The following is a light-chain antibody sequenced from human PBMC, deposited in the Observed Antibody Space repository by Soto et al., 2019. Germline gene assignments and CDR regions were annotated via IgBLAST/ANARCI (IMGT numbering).Light chain of an antibody. V-gene: IGLV2-14*01. CDR1: SSDVGGYVY. CDR2: DVS. Sequence: QSVLTQPASVSGSPGQSITISCTGTSSDVGGYVYVSWYQQHPGKAPKLIIYDVSNRPSGVSNRFSGSKSGNTASLTISGLQAEDEADYYCTSYTRSDIGVFGGGTKLTVL. J-gene: IGLJ3*02. CDR3: TSYTRSDIGV.